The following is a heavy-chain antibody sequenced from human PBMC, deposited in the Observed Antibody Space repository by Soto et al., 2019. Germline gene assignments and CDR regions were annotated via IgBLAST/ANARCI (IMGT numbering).Heavy chain of an antibody. J-gene: IGHJ4*02. CDR2: MNPNSGNT. V-gene: IGHV1-8*01. CDR3: TRGRSTSWVSDY. Sequence: QVQLVQSGAEVKKPGASVKVSCKTSGYTFTSYDINWVRQATGHGLEWMGWMNPNSGNTGYAQNLQGRVTMTRNTPISTAYMELSGLRSDDTAVYYCTRGRSTSWVSDYWGQGNLVTVSS. D-gene: IGHD6-13*01. CDR1: GYTFTSYD.